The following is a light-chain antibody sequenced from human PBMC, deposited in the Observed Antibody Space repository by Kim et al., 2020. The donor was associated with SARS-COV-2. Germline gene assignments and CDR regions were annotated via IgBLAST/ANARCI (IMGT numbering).Light chain of an antibody. J-gene: IGLJ3*02. Sequence: QSVLTQPPSVSGTPGKRVTISCAGSSRNLETNSVHWYQQFPGTAPAVLIYKHNQRPSGVPDRFSGSKSGTSASLDISVLQSEDEGDYDCAGWDENMNAEVFGGGTQLTVL. V-gene: IGLV1-44*01. CDR1: SRNLETNS. CDR3: AGWDENMNAEV. CDR2: KHN.